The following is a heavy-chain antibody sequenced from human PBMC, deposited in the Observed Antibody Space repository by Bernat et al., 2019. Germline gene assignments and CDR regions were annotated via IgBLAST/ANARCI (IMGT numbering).Heavy chain of an antibody. V-gene: IGHV3-7*03. CDR2: INQDESEK. CDR1: GFTFSVSW. Sequence: EVQLVESGGGLVQPGGSLRLSCAASGFTFSVSWMSWVRQAPGKGLEWVANINQDESEKYYVDSVRGRITIARDNAKKSLYLKMNSLRADDTAVYYCARSPRTGDVDYWGQGTLVTVSS. CDR3: ARSPRTGDVDY. D-gene: IGHD7-27*01. J-gene: IGHJ4*02.